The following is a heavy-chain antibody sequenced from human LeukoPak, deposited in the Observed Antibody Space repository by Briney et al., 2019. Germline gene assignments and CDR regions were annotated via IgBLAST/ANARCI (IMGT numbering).Heavy chain of an antibody. CDR2: ISGSGGST. CDR1: GFTFSSYA. J-gene: IGHJ4*02. Sequence: GGSLRLSCAASGFTFSSYAMSWVRQAPGKGLEWVSAISGSGGSTYYADSVKGRFTISRDNSKNTLYLQMNSLRAEDTAVYYCVKDVTSGSYSPTHDYWGQGTLVTVSS. D-gene: IGHD1-26*01. V-gene: IGHV3-23*01. CDR3: VKDVTSGSYSPTHDY.